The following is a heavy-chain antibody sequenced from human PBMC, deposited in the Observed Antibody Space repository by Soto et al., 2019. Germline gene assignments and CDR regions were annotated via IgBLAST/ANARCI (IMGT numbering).Heavy chain of an antibody. CDR1: KFSFSSDA. CDR2: CIGRVGSK. CDR3: AKVRRRSGWLGDCDQ. D-gene: IGHD6-19*01. Sequence: GGSLRLSCPASKFSFSSDAMSWYRQPPGEGWEWATACIGRVGSKYYGDFVKCRFTPGRDNSKNPPDLEMNSLRAEDTARYYGAKVRRRSGWLGDCDQWGQGTLVTVSS. J-gene: IGHJ4*02. V-gene: IGHV3-23*01.